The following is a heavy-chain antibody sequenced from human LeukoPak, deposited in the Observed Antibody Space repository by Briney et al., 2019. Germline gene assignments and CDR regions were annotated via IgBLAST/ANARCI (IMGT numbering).Heavy chain of an antibody. Sequence: GGSLRLSCAVSGLTVGNNYMSWVRQAPGKGLECIASIYSGGSTAYADSVKGRFTISRDNSKNTLYLQMNSLRAEDTAVYYCARAYYYGSGSPRGAFDIWGQGTMVTVSS. CDR1: GLTVGNNY. D-gene: IGHD3-10*01. J-gene: IGHJ3*02. CDR3: ARAYYYGSGSPRGAFDI. V-gene: IGHV3-53*05. CDR2: IYSGGST.